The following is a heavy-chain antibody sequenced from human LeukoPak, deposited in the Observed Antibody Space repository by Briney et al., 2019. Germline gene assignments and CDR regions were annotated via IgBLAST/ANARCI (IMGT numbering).Heavy chain of an antibody. J-gene: IGHJ4*02. Sequence: GGSLRLSCAASGFTFSNFGMHWVRQAPGKGLEWVALIWYDGGKKFYTDSVKGRFTISRDNSKSTLYLEVNSLRAEDTATYYCARDTPNYYGSGSFDYWGQGTLVTVSS. D-gene: IGHD3-10*01. V-gene: IGHV3-33*01. CDR1: GFTFSNFG. CDR3: ARDTPNYYGSGSFDY. CDR2: IWYDGGKK.